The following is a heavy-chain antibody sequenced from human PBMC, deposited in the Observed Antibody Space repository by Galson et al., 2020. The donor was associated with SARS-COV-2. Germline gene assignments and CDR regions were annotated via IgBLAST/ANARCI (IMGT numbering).Heavy chain of an antibody. J-gene: IGHJ4*02. CDR1: GFTFISYG. Sequence: GGSLKLSCPPSGFTFISYGMHWFRRAPAKGLGGVAVFSYVEVNKYYADSVKGRFTISRDNSKNTLYLQMNSLRAEDTAVYYCAKDVHFSGSYYPYFDYWGQGTLVTVSS. D-gene: IGHD3-10*01. CDR2: FSYVEVNK. V-gene: IGHV3-30*18. CDR3: AKDVHFSGSYYPYFDY.